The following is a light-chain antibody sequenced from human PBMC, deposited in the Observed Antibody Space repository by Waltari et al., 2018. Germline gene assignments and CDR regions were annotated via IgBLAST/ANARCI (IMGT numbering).Light chain of an antibody. J-gene: IGKJ1*01. V-gene: IGKV1-8*01. Sequence: AIRMTQSPSSLSASTGDRVTITCRASQGISSYLAWYQQKPGKAPKLLIYAASTLQSGVPSRFSGSGSGTDFTLTISCLQSEDFATYYCQQYYSYPSKFGQGTKVEIK. CDR1: QGISSY. CDR2: AAS. CDR3: QQYYSYPSK.